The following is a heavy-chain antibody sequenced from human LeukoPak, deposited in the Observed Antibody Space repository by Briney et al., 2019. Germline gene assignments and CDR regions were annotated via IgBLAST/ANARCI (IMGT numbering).Heavy chain of an antibody. CDR1: GFPLRSSP. Sequence: GGSLRHSCSAPGFPLRSSPVPWVPRAPAKGLGRVQVISYDGSNKYYADSVKGRFTLSRDNSKNTLYLQMNSLRAEDTAVYYCASSRLFYQPITHFDYWGQGTLVTVSS. J-gene: IGHJ4*02. D-gene: IGHD2-2*01. CDR2: ISYDGSNK. V-gene: IGHV3-30-3*01. CDR3: ASSRLFYQPITHFDY.